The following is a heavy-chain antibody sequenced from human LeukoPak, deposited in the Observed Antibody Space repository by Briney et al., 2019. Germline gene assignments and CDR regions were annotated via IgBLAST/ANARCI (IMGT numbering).Heavy chain of an antibody. J-gene: IGHJ2*01. Sequence: SETLSLTCTVSGGSISSYYWSWIRQPAGKGLEWIGRIYTSGSTDYNPSLKSRVTMSVDTSKSQFSLKLSSVTAADTAVYYCARVYYSNSYDYWYFDLWGRGTLVTVSS. CDR3: ARVYYSNSYDYWYFDL. CDR1: GGSISSYY. V-gene: IGHV4-4*07. D-gene: IGHD6-13*01. CDR2: IYTSGST.